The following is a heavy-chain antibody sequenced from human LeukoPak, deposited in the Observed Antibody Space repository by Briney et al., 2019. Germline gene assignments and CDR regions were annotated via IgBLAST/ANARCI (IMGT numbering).Heavy chain of an antibody. D-gene: IGHD3-3*01. V-gene: IGHV4-34*01. CDR1: GFTFSDYY. J-gene: IGHJ5*02. Sequence: GSLRLSCAASGFTFSDYYMSWIRQPPGKGLEWIGEINHSGSTNCNPSLKSRVTISVDTSKNQFSLKLSSVTAADTAVYYCARGGWSITIFWSGGNWFDPWGQGTLVTVSS. CDR2: INHSGST. CDR3: ARGGWSITIFWSGGNWFDP.